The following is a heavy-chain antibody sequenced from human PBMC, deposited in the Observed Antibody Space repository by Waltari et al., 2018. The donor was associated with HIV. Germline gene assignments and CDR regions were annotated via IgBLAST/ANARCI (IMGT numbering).Heavy chain of an antibody. CDR2: INHRRNT. Sequence: QVQLQQWGAGLLKPSETLSLTCAVYGEPFDGYYLRWIRQPPGKRLEWMGEINHRRNTNYNPSLKSRLTMSVDASKNQFSLNLNSVTAADTGVYYCARRALWLRPVYYFDYWGQGALVTVSS. J-gene: IGHJ4*02. D-gene: IGHD5-12*01. CDR1: GEPFDGYY. V-gene: IGHV4-34*01. CDR3: ARRALWLRPVYYFDY.